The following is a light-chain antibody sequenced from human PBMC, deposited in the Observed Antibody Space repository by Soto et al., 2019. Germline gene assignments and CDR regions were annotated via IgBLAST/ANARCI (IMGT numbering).Light chain of an antibody. CDR1: SSDVGSYKY. CDR3: SSYTISTTRVV. CDR2: EVS. Sequence: QSALTQPASVSGSPGQSITISCTGTSSDVGSYKYVSWYQQHPGKAPKLMIYEVSNRPSGVSNRFSGSKSGNTASLTISGRQAEDEADYHCSSYTISTTRVVFGGGTKLTVL. J-gene: IGLJ2*01. V-gene: IGLV2-14*01.